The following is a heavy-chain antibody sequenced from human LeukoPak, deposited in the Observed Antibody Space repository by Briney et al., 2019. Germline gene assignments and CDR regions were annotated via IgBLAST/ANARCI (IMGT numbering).Heavy chain of an antibody. D-gene: IGHD5-18*01. CDR3: ARELGGYSYGYYYYYMDV. J-gene: IGHJ6*03. Sequence: TGGSLRLSCAASGFNFSSYSMSWVRQAPGKGLEWVASIKQDGSEKYYVDSVKGRFTISRDNAKNSLYLQMNSLRAEDTAVYYCARELGGYSYGYYYYYMDVWGKGTTVTVSS. V-gene: IGHV3-7*01. CDR1: GFNFSSYS. CDR2: IKQDGSEK.